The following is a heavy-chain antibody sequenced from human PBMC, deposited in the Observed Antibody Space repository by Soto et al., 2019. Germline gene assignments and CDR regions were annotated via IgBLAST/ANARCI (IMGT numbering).Heavy chain of an antibody. CDR3: VKNSGWFNT. V-gene: IGHV3-23*01. Sequence: LQSGGGLVQPGVSLTLSCAASGFTFGTTDMSWVRQAPGEGLEWVSTIDGSGGITYYADSVSGRFTISRDNSRNTVYLKLNSLRGDDTALYYCVKNSGWFNTWGQGAVVTVSS. CDR1: GFTFGTTD. J-gene: IGHJ5*02. CDR2: IDGSGGIT.